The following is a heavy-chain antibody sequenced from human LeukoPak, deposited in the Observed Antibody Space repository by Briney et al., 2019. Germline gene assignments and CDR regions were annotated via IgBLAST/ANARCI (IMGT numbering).Heavy chain of an antibody. V-gene: IGHV3-23*01. J-gene: IGHJ6*02. CDR2: ISGSGGST. CDR1: GFTFSSYA. CDR3: AKTPPPWTFGGMDV. D-gene: IGHD2/OR15-2a*01. Sequence: GGSLRLSCAASGFTFSSYAVSWVRQAPGKGLEWVSAISGSGGSTYYADSVKGRFTISRDNSKNTLYLQMNSLRAEDTAVYYCAKTPPPWTFGGMDVWGQGTTVTVSS.